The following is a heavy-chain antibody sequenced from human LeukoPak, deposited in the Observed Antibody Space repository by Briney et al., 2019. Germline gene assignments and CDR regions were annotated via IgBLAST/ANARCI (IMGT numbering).Heavy chain of an antibody. CDR3: ARSRYSGSYSYYYYMDV. J-gene: IGHJ6*03. Sequence: PGESPKISCKGSGYSFTSYWIGWVRQMPGKGLEWMGIIYPGDSDTRYSPSFQGQVTISADKSISTAYLQWSSLKASDTAMYYCARSRYSGSYSYYYYMDVWGKGTTVTVSS. CDR2: IYPGDSDT. CDR1: GYSFTSYW. V-gene: IGHV5-51*01. D-gene: IGHD1-26*01.